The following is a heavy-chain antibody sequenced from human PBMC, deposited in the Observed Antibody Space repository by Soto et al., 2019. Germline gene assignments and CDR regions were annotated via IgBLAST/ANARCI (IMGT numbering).Heavy chain of an antibody. J-gene: IGHJ3*01. D-gene: IGHD2-15*01. V-gene: IGHV3-21*02. CDR3: ARVEGYCNGGPCYRGAFDF. CDR1: GFTFSDYS. Sequence: EVQLEESGGGLVKPGGSPRLSCAASGFTFSDYSMLWVRQAPGKGLEWLAFIGNSNNPTFYADSVRGRFTISRDNPKNSVYLQMNSLREEDTAVYFCARVEGYCNGGPCYRGAFDFWGQGTIVTVSS. CDR2: IGNSNNPT.